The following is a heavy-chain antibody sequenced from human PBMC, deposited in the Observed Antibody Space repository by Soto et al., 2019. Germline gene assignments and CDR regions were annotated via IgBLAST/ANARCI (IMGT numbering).Heavy chain of an antibody. CDR2: LWFDESRQ. CDR3: ARDIGVTDYLLDY. D-gene: IGHD3-9*01. J-gene: IGHJ4*02. V-gene: IGHV3-33*01. Sequence: QVQLVESGGGVVQSGRPLRLSCATSGFTFSSHGMHWVRQAPGKGLEWVAVLWFDESRQYYADSVKGRFIISRDKDKNTLYLQMNSLRVEDTSVYYGARDIGVTDYLLDYWGQGTLVTVSS. CDR1: GFTFSSHG.